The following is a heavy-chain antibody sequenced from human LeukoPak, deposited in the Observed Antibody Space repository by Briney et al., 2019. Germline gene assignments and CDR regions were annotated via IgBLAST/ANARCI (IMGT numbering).Heavy chain of an antibody. D-gene: IGHD5-12*01. CDR2: FDLEDGET. J-gene: IGHJ4*02. CDR3: ATTVATFRTFDY. Sequence: ASEKVSCKVSGYTLTELSMHLERQAPGKGLEWEGGFDLEDGETIYAQKFHGRVTMHEDTSTDTAYMELSSLRSEDTAVYYCATTVATFRTFDYWGQGTLVTVSS. V-gene: IGHV1-24*01. CDR1: GYTLTELS.